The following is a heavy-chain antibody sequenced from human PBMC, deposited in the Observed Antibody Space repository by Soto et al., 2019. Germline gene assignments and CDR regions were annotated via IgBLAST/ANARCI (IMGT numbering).Heavy chain of an antibody. CDR1: GGSISDYY. J-gene: IGHJ6*02. CDR3: ARASHRVRSSNYYYGMDV. D-gene: IGHD4-17*01. CDR2: IYYSGST. V-gene: IGHV4-30-4*01. Sequence: SETLSLTCTVSGGSISDYYWSWIRQPPGKGLEWIGYIYYSGSTYYNPSLKSRVTISVDTSKNQFSLKLSSVTAADTAVYYCARASHRVRSSNYYYGMDVWGQGTTVTVSS.